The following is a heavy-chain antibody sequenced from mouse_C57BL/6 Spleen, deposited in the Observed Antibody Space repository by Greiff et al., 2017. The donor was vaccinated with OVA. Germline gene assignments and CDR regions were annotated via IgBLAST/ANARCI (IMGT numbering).Heavy chain of an antibody. D-gene: IGHD1-1*01. V-gene: IGHV1-82*01. CDR3: ARGGSSGYFDV. J-gene: IGHJ1*03. Sequence: QVQLQQSGPELVKPGASVKISCKASGYAFSSSWMNWVTQRPGKGLEWIGRIYPGDGDTNYNGKFKGKATLTADKSSSTAYMHLSGLTSEDSAVYFCARGGSSGYFDVWGTGTTVTVSS. CDR2: IYPGDGDT. CDR1: GYAFSSSW.